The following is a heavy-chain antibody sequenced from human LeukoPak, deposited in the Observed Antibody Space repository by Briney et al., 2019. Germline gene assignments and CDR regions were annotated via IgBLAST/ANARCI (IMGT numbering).Heavy chain of an antibody. CDR2: INTNTGNP. V-gene: IGHV7-4-1*02. J-gene: IGHJ2*01. CDR3: ARDRVVVPAAINWGYWYFDL. D-gene: IGHD2-2*01. Sequence: ASVKVSRKASGYTFTSYAMNWVRQAPGQGLEWMGWINTNTGNPTYAQGFTGRFVFSLDTSVSTAYLQISSLKAEDTAVYYCARDRVVVPAAINWGYWYFDLWGRGTLVTVSS. CDR1: GYTFTSYA.